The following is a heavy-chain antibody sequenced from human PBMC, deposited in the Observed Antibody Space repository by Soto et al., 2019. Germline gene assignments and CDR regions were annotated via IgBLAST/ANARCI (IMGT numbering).Heavy chain of an antibody. CDR2: IYYSGST. D-gene: IGHD1-26*01. CDR1: GGSISSVGYY. CDR3: ARGELRFWFDP. J-gene: IGHJ5*02. Sequence: QVQLQESGPGLVKPSQTLSLTCTVSGGSISSVGYYWSWFAQHPGKGLEWIGYIYYSGSTYYNPSLKSRVTISVDTSKNQFSLKLSSVTAADTAVYYCARGELRFWFDPWGQGTLVTVSS. V-gene: IGHV4-31*03.